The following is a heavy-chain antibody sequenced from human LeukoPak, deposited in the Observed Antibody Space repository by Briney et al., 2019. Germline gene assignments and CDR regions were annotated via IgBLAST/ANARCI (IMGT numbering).Heavy chain of an antibody. CDR3: ARAASYYYGSGSYYKDYYYYYMDV. J-gene: IGHJ6*03. D-gene: IGHD3-10*01. CDR1: GGSISSGSYY. CDR2: IYTSGST. Sequence: SQTLSLTCTVSGGSISSGSYYWSWIRQPAGKGLEWIGRIYTSGSTNYNPSLKGRVTISVDTSKNQFSLKLSSVTAADTAVYYCARAASYYYGSGSYYKDYYYYYMDVWGKGTTVTVSS. V-gene: IGHV4-61*02.